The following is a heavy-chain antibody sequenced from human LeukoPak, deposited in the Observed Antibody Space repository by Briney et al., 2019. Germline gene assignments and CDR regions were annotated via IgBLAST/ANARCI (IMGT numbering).Heavy chain of an antibody. CDR1: GGTFSSYA. V-gene: IGHV1-69*13. D-gene: IGHD3-22*01. CDR2: IIPIFGTA. Sequence: GASVKVSCKASGGTFSSYAISWVRQAPGQGLEWMGGIIPIFGTANYAQKFQGRVTITADESTSTAYMELSSLRSEDTAVYYCARDRRYYYDSSGYHTFDYWGQGTLVTVS. CDR3: ARDRRYYYDSSGYHTFDY. J-gene: IGHJ4*02.